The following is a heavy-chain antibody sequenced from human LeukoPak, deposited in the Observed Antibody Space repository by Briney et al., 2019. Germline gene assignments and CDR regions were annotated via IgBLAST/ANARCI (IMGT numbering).Heavy chain of an antibody. D-gene: IGHD4-17*01. Sequence: GGSLRLSCVASGFPFSSYWMTWVRQAPGKGLEWVANIKQDGSKKSYVDSVKGRFTISRDNAKNSLYLQMNSLRAEDTAIYYCAKGTDYGDAFDIWGQGTMVTVSS. J-gene: IGHJ3*02. V-gene: IGHV3-7*01. CDR3: AKGTDYGDAFDI. CDR2: IKQDGSKK. CDR1: GFPFSSYW.